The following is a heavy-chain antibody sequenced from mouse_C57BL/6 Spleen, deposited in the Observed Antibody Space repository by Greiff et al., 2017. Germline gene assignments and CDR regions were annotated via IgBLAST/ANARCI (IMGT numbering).Heavy chain of an antibody. CDR2: IWTGGGT. Sequence: QVQLQQSGPGLVAPSQSLSITCTVSGFSLTSYAISWVRQPPGKGLEWLGVIWTGGGTNYNSALKSRLSISKDNSKSQVFLKMNSLQTDDTARYYCARNPIYYGNYEAMDYWGQGTSVTVSS. J-gene: IGHJ4*01. D-gene: IGHD2-1*01. V-gene: IGHV2-9-1*01. CDR3: ARNPIYYGNYEAMDY. CDR1: GFSLTSYA.